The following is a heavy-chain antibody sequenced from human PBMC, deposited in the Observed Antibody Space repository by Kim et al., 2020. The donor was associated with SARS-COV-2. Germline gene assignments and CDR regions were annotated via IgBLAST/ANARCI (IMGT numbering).Heavy chain of an antibody. V-gene: IGHV3-33*05. CDR3: ARVIVGATDPNSGGMDV. CDR1: GFTFSSYG. D-gene: IGHD1-26*01. J-gene: IGHJ6*02. Sequence: GGTLRLSCAASGFTFSSYGMHWVRQAPGKGLEWVAVISYDGRNKYYSDSVKGRFTISRDNSKNTLYLQMNSLRAEDTAVYYCARVIVGATDPNSGGMDVWGQGATVTVSS. CDR2: ISYDGRNK.